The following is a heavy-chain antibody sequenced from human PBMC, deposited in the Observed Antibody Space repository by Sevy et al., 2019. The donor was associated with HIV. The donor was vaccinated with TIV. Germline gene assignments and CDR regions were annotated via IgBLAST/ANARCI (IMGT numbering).Heavy chain of an antibody. Sequence: VGSLRLSCAGSGFTFSNYWMSWVRQAPGKGLEWVANIKRDGSEKYDVASVKGRFTISRDNAKTSLYLQMNSLRVEDTAVYYCARDCSSASCLWGMDVWGQGTMVTVSS. CDR3: ARDCSSASCLWGMDV. V-gene: IGHV3-7*03. CDR1: GFTFSNYW. CDR2: IKRDGSEK. D-gene: IGHD2-2*01. J-gene: IGHJ6*02.